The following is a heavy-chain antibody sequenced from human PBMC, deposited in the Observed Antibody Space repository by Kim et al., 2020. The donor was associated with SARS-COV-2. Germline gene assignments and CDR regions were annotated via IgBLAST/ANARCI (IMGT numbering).Heavy chain of an antibody. Sequence: ASVKVSCKPSGYTFTNYAMHWVRQAPGQRLEWMGWMNTGNGNTKYSQKFQGRVTITRDTSASTAYMELSSLRSEDTAVYYCARVREGVSDYWGQGTLVTVSA. CDR1: GYTFTNYA. J-gene: IGHJ4*02. CDR3: ARVREGVSDY. D-gene: IGHD3-10*01. CDR2: MNTGNGNT. V-gene: IGHV1-3*04.